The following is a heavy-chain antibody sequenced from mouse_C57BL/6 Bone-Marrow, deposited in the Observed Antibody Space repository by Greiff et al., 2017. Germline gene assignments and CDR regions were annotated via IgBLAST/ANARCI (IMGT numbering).Heavy chain of an antibody. J-gene: IGHJ1*03. CDR2: IYPRSGNT. V-gene: IGHV1-81*01. D-gene: IGHD2-3*01. Sequence: VQLQQSGAELARPGASVKLSCKASGYTFTSYGISWVKQRTGQGLEWIGEIYPRSGNTYYNEKFKGKATLTADKSSSTAYMELGSLTSEDSAVYFCARYDGYWYFDVWGTGTTVTVSS. CDR1: GYTFTSYG. CDR3: ARYDGYWYFDV.